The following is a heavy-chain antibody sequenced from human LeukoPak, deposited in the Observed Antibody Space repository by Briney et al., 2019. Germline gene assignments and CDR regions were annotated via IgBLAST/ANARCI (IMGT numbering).Heavy chain of an antibody. CDR2: IRSKANSYAT. CDR3: TVADTMVRGVN. CDR1: GFTFSGSA. D-gene: IGHD3-10*01. Sequence: TGGSLRLSCAASGFTFSGSAMHWVRQASGKGLEWVGRIRSKANSYATAYAASVKGRFTISRDDSKNTAYLQMHSLKTEDTAVYYCTVADTMVRGVNWGQGTLVTVSS. J-gene: IGHJ4*02. V-gene: IGHV3-73*01.